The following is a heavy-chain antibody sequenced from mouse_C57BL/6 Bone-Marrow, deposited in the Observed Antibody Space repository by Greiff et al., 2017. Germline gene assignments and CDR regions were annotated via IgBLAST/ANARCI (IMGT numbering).Heavy chain of an antibody. CDR1: GFTFTSYS. D-gene: IGHD6-1*01. J-gene: IGHJ4*01. Sequence: DVLLVESGEGLVKPGGSLKLSCAASGFTFTSYSMSWVRQTPEKRLEWVAYISSGGGCIYYADTVKGRFTISRDNARNTLYLQMSSLKSEDTAMYYCTKARLSAMDDWGQGTSVTVSS. V-gene: IGHV5-9-1*02. CDR3: TKARLSAMDD. CDR2: ISSGGGCI.